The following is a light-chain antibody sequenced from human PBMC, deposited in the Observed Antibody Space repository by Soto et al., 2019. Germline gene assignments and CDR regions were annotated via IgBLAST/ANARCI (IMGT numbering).Light chain of an antibody. CDR3: QQRSNWPPGVT. CDR1: QSVSSY. J-gene: IGKJ3*01. Sequence: EIVLTQSPATLSLSPGERATLSCRASQSVSSYLAWYQQKPGQAPRLLIYDASNRATGIPARFSGSGSGTDFTLTISSLEPKDFAVYYCQQRSNWPPGVTFGPGT. V-gene: IGKV3-11*01. CDR2: DAS.